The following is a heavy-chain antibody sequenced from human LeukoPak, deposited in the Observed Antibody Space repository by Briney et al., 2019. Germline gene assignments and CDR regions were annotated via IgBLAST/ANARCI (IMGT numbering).Heavy chain of an antibody. CDR2: INHSGST. CDR1: GGSFSGYY. D-gene: IGHD3-10*01. J-gene: IGHJ4*02. Sequence: PSETLSLTCAVYGGSFSGYYWGWIRQPPGKGLEWIGEINHSGSTNYNPSLKSRVTISVDTSKNQFSLKLSSVTAADTAVYYCARQRHDSGSYYKLSRFYFDYWGQGTLVTVSS. V-gene: IGHV4-34*01. CDR3: ARQRHDSGSYYKLSRFYFDY.